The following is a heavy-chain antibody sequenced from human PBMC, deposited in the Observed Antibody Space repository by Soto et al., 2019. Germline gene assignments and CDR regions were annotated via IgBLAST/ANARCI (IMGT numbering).Heavy chain of an antibody. CDR3: ARHPRDDYNYGGSGIFYY. CDR2: MYYSGSS. CDR1: GGSISSRTFW. Sequence: QLQLQESGPGLVKPSETLSLTCSVSGGSISSRTFWWAWIRQPPGKGLEWIGDMYYSGSSYSSPSLKSRVTLSVDTSKNQVALKLSSVTAADTAVYYCARHPRDDYNYGGSGIFYYWGQGTLVTVSS. V-gene: IGHV4-39*01. J-gene: IGHJ4*02. D-gene: IGHD4-4*01.